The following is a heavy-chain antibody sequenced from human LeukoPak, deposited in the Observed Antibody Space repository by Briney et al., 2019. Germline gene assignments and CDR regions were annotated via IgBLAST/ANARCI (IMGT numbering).Heavy chain of an antibody. Sequence: GGSLRLSCAASGFSVRTEYMSWVRQAPGPGLEWVSVLYSVGSTYYADSVKGRFSISRDNSENTLYLQMNSLGAEDTAVYYCARSILDGSGSYYMAYWGQGTLVAASS. CDR2: LYSVGST. V-gene: IGHV3-53*01. D-gene: IGHD3-10*01. CDR3: ARSILDGSGSYYMAY. CDR1: GFSVRTEY. J-gene: IGHJ4*02.